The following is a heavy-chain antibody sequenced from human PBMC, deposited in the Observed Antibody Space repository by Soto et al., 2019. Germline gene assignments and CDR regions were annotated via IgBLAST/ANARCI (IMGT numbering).Heavy chain of an antibody. V-gene: IGHV4-4*07. J-gene: IGHJ4*02. CDR3: AREVWVAGLLYYFDF. CDR2: ISSNGNT. CDR1: DGSISGNF. Sequence: ETLSLTCTVSDGSISGNFLTWIRQPAGKGLEWIGRISSNGNTDYNPSLKSRVTMSIDTSKNHFSLDLISVTASDTAIYYCAREVWVAGLLYYFDFWGQGTLVTVSS. D-gene: IGHD6-19*01.